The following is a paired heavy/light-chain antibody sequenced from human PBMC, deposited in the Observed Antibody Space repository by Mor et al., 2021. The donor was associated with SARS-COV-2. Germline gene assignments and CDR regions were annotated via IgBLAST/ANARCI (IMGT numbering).Light chain of an antibody. CDR3: QQYNDYPLT. CDR2: AAS. Sequence: DIQMTQSPSSLSASVGDRVTITCRASQGISNYLAWFQQKPGKAPKSLIYAASSLQSGVPSKFSGSGSGTDFSLTISSLQPEDFATYYCQQYNDYPLTFGGGTKVEIK. V-gene: IGKV1-16*02. J-gene: IGKJ4*01. CDR1: QGISNY.
Heavy chain of an antibody. CDR1: GFTFSSYW. Sequence: EVQLVESGGGLVQPGGSLRLSCAASGFTFSSYWMSWVRQAPGKGLEWVANIKRDGSEKNYVDSVKGRFTISRDNAKNTLYLQMNSLGAEDTSVYYCASGGGGTGWGSFWGQGTLVTVSS. V-gene: IGHV3-7*01. J-gene: IGHJ4*02. CDR3: ASGGGGTGWGSF. D-gene: IGHD3-9*01. CDR2: IKRDGSEK.